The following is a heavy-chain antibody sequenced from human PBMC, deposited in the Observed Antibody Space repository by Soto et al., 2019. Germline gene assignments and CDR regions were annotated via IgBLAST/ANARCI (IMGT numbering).Heavy chain of an antibody. Sequence: PGGSLRLSCSASGFTFSSYAMHWVRQAPGKGLEYVSAISSNGGSTYYADSVKGRFTISRDNSKNTLYLQMSSLRAEDTAVYYCVKAGGSCSGGSCYSSRFDYWGQGTLVTVSS. CDR2: ISSNGGST. D-gene: IGHD2-15*01. J-gene: IGHJ4*02. CDR3: VKAGGSCSGGSCYSSRFDY. V-gene: IGHV3-64D*08. CDR1: GFTFSSYA.